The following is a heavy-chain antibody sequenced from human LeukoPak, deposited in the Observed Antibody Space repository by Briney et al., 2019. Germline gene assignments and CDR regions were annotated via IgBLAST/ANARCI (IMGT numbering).Heavy chain of an antibody. Sequence: SVKVSCKASGGTFSNYVISWVRQAPGQGLKWMGGIIPMFGSATYSEKFQGRVTITTDESTSTGYMEMSRLTSEDTAVYYCARGQYYGSETYWHTKWFDPWGQGTPVTVSS. CDR3: ARGQYYGSETYWHTKWFDP. CDR2: IIPMFGSA. J-gene: IGHJ5*02. V-gene: IGHV1-69*05. CDR1: GGTFSNYV. D-gene: IGHD3-10*01.